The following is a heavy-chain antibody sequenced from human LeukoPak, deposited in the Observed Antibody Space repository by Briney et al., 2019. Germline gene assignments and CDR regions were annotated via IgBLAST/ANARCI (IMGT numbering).Heavy chain of an antibody. Sequence: SVKVSCKASGGTLSSYTITWVRQAPGQGLEWMGGIIPIFGTADYAQKFQGRVTITADESTSTAYMELSSLRSEDTAVYYCARSGRGGAFDIWGQGTMVTVSS. V-gene: IGHV1-69*13. J-gene: IGHJ3*02. CDR3: ARSGRGGAFDI. CDR2: IIPIFGTA. CDR1: GGTLSSYT. D-gene: IGHD1-26*01.